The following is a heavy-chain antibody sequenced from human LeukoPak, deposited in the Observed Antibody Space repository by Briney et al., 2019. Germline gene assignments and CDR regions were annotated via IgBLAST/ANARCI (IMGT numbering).Heavy chain of an antibody. CDR2: VYYSGSA. D-gene: IGHD4-17*01. V-gene: IGHV4-59*08. CDR1: GDSIRSYY. CDR3: ARASRVTTVTTQNWFDP. Sequence: PSETLSLTCTVSGDSIRSYYWSWIRQPPGKGLEWIAYVYYSGSANYNPSLESRVIVSVDTSKNQFSLKLSSVTAADTAVYYCARASRVTTVTTQNWFDPWGQGTLVTVSS. J-gene: IGHJ5*02.